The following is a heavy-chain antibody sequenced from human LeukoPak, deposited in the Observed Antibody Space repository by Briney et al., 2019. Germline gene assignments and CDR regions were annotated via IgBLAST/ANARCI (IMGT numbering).Heavy chain of an antibody. J-gene: IGHJ3*02. CDR1: GGSISSSSYY. CDR2: IYYSGST. D-gene: IGHD6-19*01. Sequence: SETLSLTCTVSGGSISSSSYYWGWIRQPPGKGLEWIGSIYYSGSTYYNPSLKSRVTISVDTSKNQFSLKLSSVTAADTAVYYCASLVAGSDAFDIWGQGTMVTVSS. CDR3: ASLVAGSDAFDI. V-gene: IGHV4-39*01.